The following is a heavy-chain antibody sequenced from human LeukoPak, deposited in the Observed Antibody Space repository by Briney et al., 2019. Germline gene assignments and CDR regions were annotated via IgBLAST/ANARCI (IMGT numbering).Heavy chain of an antibody. CDR2: ISSSSSYT. D-gene: IGHD2-15*01. J-gene: IGHJ5*02. Sequence: GGSLRLSCAASGFTFSDYYMSWIRQAPGKGLEWVSYISSSSSYTNYADSVKGRFTISRDNAKNSLYLQMNSLRAEDTAVYYCARDLRYCSGGSCYWGWFDPWGQGTPVTVSS. V-gene: IGHV3-11*06. CDR1: GFTFSDYY. CDR3: ARDLRYCSGGSCYWGWFDP.